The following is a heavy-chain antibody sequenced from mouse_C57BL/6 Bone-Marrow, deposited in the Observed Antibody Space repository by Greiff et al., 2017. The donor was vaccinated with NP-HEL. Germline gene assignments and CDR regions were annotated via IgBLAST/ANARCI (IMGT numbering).Heavy chain of an antibody. CDR3: ARGRKLRHYFDY. CDR2: ISSGSSTI. D-gene: IGHD2-4*01. CDR1: GFTFSDYG. V-gene: IGHV5-17*01. Sequence: EVMLVESGGGLVKPGGSLKLSCAASGFTFSDYGMHWVRQAPEKGLEWVAYISSGSSTIYYADTVKGRFTISRDNAKNTLFLQMTSLRSEDTAMYYCARGRKLRHYFDYWGQGTTLTVSS. J-gene: IGHJ2*01.